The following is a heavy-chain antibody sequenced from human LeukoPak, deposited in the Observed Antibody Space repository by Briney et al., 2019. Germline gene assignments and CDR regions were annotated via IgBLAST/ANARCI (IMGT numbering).Heavy chain of an antibody. CDR1: GGSISSSSYY. D-gene: IGHD1-14*01. Sequence: SETLSLTCTVSGGSISSSSYYWGWIRQPPGKGLEWIGSIYYSGSTYYNPSLKSRVTISVDTSKNQFSLRLNSVTAADTATYYCARGAADRKNYYYYIDVWGPGTTVTVSS. J-gene: IGHJ6*03. CDR2: IYYSGST. V-gene: IGHV4-39*07. CDR3: ARGAADRKNYYYYIDV.